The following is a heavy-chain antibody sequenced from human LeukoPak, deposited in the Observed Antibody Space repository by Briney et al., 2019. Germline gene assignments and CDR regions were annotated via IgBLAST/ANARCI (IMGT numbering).Heavy chain of an antibody. CDR2: IYSDGST. V-gene: IGHV3-66*01. CDR1: GFTVISNY. CDR3: ARDLTSYDYVRDY. D-gene: IGHD3-16*01. J-gene: IGHJ4*02. Sequence: PGGSLRLSCAASGFTVISNYMSWVRQAPGKGLEWVSLIYSDGSTYYADSVKGRFTISRDTSKNTLYLQMNNLRAEDTAVYYCARDLTSYDYVRDYWGQGTLVTVSS.